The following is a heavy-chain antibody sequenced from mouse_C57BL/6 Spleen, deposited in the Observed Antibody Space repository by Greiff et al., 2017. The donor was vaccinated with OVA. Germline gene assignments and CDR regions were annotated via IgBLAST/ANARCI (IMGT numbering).Heavy chain of an antibody. CDR2: IRLKSDNYAT. V-gene: IGHV6-3*01. D-gene: IGHD1-1*01. Sequence: EVQGVESGGGLVQPGGSMKLSCVASGFTFSNYWMNWVRQSPEKGLEWVAQIRLKSDNYATHYAESVKGRFTISRDDSKSSVYLQMNNLRAEDTGIYYCTTTVVAHFDYWGQGTTLTVSS. CDR1: GFTFSNYW. J-gene: IGHJ2*01. CDR3: TTTVVAHFDY.